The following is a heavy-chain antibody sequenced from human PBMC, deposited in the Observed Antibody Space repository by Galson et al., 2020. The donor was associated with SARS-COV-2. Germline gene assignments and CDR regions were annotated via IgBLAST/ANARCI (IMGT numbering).Heavy chain of an antibody. CDR3: ARLHYGEYAPEAFDI. Sequence: SETLSLTCAVPGTSISSGSYSWNWIRQPPGKGLEWIGYISHSGGTYYNPSLKSRVTISGDRSKNQFSLRLSSVTAADTAVYYCARLHYGEYAPEAFDIWCPGTRVTV. J-gene: IGHJ3*02. CDR1: GTSISSGSYS. D-gene: IGHD4-17*01. V-gene: IGHV4-30-2*01. CDR2: ISHSGGT.